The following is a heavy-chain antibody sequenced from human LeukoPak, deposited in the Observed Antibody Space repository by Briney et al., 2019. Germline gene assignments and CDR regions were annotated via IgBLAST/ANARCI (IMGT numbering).Heavy chain of an antibody. CDR2: ISVYNGNT. V-gene: IGHV1-18*01. CDR1: AYTFTSYA. CDR3: ARDLAGIVGVTAWFDP. Sequence: GASVKVSCKASAYTFTSYAISWMRQAPGQGLEWMGWISVYNGNTNYAQKFQGRVTMTTDTSTNTVYMELRSLRFDDTAVYYCARDLAGIVGVTAWFDPWGRGTLVTVSS. J-gene: IGHJ5*02. D-gene: IGHD1-26*01.